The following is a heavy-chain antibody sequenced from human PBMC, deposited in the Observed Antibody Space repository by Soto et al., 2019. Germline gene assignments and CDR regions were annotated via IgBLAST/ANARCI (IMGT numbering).Heavy chain of an antibody. D-gene: IGHD1-1*01. CDR1: GYTLTELS. V-gene: IGHV1-24*01. Sequence: ASVKVSCKVSGYTLTELSMHWVRQAPGKGLEWMGGFDPEDGETIYAQKFQGRVTMTEDTSTDTAYMELSSLRSEDTAVYYCAKDDATSENILWFDHWGQGTLVTVSS. CDR3: AKDDATSENILWFDH. J-gene: IGHJ5*02. CDR2: FDPEDGET.